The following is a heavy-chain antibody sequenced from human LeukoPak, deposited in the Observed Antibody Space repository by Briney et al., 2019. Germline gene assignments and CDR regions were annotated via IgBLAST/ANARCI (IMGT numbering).Heavy chain of an antibody. D-gene: IGHD2-2*01. J-gene: IGHJ4*02. V-gene: IGHV1-8*01. CDR2: MNPHSGKT. CDR1: GYPFNNYD. Sequence: GASVKVSCKASGYPFNNYDINWVRQATGQGLEWMGWMNPHSGKTGYAQNFQGRVTMTRDTSISTAYMELSSLRSEDTAVYYCARSLGFESSTNGEGYWGQGTLVTVSS. CDR3: ARSLGFESSTNGEGY.